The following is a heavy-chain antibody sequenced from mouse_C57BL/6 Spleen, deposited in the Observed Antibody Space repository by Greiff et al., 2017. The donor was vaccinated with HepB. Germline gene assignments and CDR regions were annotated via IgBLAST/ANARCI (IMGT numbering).Heavy chain of an antibody. CDR1: GFTFSSYA. D-gene: IGHD1-1*01. CDR3: TRAAGYYGSSYLDY. J-gene: IGHJ2*01. CDR2: ISSGGDYI. Sequence: EVKVVESGEGLVKPGGSLKLSCAASGFTFSSYAMSWVRQTPEKRLEWVAYISSGGDYIYYADTVKGRFTISRDNARNTLYLQMSSLKSEDTAMYYCTRAAGYYGSSYLDYWGQGTTLTVSS. V-gene: IGHV5-9-1*02.